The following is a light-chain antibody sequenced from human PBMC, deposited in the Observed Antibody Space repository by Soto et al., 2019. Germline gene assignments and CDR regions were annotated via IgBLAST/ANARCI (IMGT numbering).Light chain of an antibody. J-gene: IGKJ3*01. Sequence: DIVMTQSPATLSVSPGERVTLSCRASRTVSTNLAWYQQKPGQAPRLLIYYTSTRATGIPARFSGSGSDKEFTLTLSSLQSEDSVVYYCQQYNNWPPGATFGPGTKVEIK. CDR3: QQYNNWPPGAT. CDR1: RTVSTN. V-gene: IGKV3-15*01. CDR2: YTS.